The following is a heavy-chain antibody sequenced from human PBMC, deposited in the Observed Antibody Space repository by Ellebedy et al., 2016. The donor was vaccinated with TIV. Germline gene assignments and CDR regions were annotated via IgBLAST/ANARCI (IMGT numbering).Heavy chain of an antibody. Sequence: SETLSLXCTVSGGSISSYYWSWIRQPPGKGLEWIGYIYYSGSTNYNPSLKSRVTISVDTSKNQFSLKLSSVTAADTAVYYCARVGRFGECWGQGTLVTVSS. V-gene: IGHV4-59*08. D-gene: IGHD3-10*01. CDR2: IYYSGST. J-gene: IGHJ4*02. CDR3: ARVGRFGEC. CDR1: GGSISSYY.